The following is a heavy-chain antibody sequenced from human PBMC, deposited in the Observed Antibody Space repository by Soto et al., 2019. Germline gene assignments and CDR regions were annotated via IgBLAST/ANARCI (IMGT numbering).Heavy chain of an antibody. Sequence: ASVKVSCKASGYTFTSYGISWVRQAPGQGLEWMGWISAYNGNTNYAQKLQGRVTMTTDTSTSTAYMELRSLRSDDTAVYYCASNPDDDNWFDPWGQGTLVTVSS. CDR1: GYTFTSYG. CDR3: ASNPDDDNWFDP. V-gene: IGHV1-18*01. J-gene: IGHJ5*02. CDR2: ISAYNGNT.